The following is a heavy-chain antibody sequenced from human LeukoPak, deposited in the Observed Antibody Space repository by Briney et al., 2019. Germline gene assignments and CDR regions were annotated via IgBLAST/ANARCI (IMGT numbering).Heavy chain of an antibody. CDR1: GFTFSSYD. CDR2: IGTAGDS. Sequence: GGSLRLSCAASGFTFSSYDMHWVRQGTGEGLEWVSGIGTAGDSYYLGSVKGRFTISRENAKNFLYLQMNSLRAADTAVYYCARGSGGGLDPWGQGTLVTVSS. D-gene: IGHD3-10*01. V-gene: IGHV3-13*01. J-gene: IGHJ5*02. CDR3: ARGSGGGLDP.